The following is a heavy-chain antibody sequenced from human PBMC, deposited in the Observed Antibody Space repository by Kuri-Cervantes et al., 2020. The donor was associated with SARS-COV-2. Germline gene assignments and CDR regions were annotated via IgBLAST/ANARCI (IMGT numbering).Heavy chain of an antibody. J-gene: IGHJ4*02. D-gene: IGHD3-10*01. CDR1: GFTFSSYA. CDR2: ISYDGSNK. Sequence: GEPLKISCAASGFTFSSYAMHWVRQAPGKGLEWVAVISYDGSNKYYADSVKGRFTISRDNSKNTLYLQMNSLRAEDTAVYYCASGLLWFGDFWGQGTLVTVSS. CDR3: ASGLLWFGDF. V-gene: IGHV3-30-3*01.